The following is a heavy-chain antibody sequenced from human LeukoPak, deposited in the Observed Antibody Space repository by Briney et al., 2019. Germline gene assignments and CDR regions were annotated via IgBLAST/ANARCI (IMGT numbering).Heavy chain of an antibody. Sequence: AASVKVSCKVSGYTLTELSLHWVRQAPGKGLEWMGRSDPEDGETIYARKFQGRVTMTEDTSTDTAYMELSSLRSEDTAVYFCAVSLTTGGYYGMDVWGQGTTVTVSS. CDR3: AVSLTTGGYYGMDV. CDR2: SDPEDGET. J-gene: IGHJ6*02. V-gene: IGHV1-24*01. D-gene: IGHD1-1*01. CDR1: GYTLTELS.